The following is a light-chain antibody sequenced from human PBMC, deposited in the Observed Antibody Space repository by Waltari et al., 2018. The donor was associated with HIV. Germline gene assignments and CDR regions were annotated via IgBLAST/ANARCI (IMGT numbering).Light chain of an antibody. CDR2: KAS. Sequence: DIQMTQSPSPLSASVGDRVTITCRASQSINSWLAWYQKKPGKAPKLLIYKASDLESGVPSMFSGTRSGTEFTLTISSLQPDDFATYYCQQYNSGSTFGQGTKVEIK. J-gene: IGKJ1*01. CDR3: QQYNSGST. V-gene: IGKV1-5*03. CDR1: QSINSW.